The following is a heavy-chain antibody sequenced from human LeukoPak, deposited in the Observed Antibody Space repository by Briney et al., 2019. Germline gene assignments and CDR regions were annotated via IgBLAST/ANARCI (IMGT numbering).Heavy chain of an antibody. CDR2: MNPNSGNT. J-gene: IGHJ5*02. CDR1: GYTFTSYD. V-gene: IGHV1-8*01. CDR3: ASDPLYYGSGSYYSNGFDP. Sequence: ASVKVSCKASGYTFTSYDINWVRQATGRGLEWMGWMNPNSGNTGYAQKFQGRVTMTRNTSISTAYMELSSLRSEDTAVYYCASDPLYYGSGSYYSNGFDPWGQGTLVTVSS. D-gene: IGHD3-10*01.